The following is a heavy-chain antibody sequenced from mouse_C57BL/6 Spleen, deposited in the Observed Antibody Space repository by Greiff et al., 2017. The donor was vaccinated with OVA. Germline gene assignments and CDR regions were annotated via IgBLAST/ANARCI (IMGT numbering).Heavy chain of an antibody. V-gene: IGHV2-2*01. J-gene: IGHJ3*01. D-gene: IGHD1-1*01. CDR1: GFSLTSYG. Sequence: VKLVESGPGLVQPSQSLSITCTVSGFSLTSYGVHWVRQSPGKGLEWLGVIWSGGSTDYNAAFISRLSISKDNSTSQVFFNMNSLQADDTAIYYGAIHYYGSTWFAYWGQGTLVTVSA. CDR3: AIHYYGSTWFAY. CDR2: IWSGGST.